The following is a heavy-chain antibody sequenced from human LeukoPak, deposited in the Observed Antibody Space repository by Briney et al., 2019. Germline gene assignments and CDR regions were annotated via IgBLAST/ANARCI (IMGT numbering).Heavy chain of an antibody. Sequence: SETLSLTCAVYGGSFSGYYWSWIRQPPGKGLEWIGEINHSGSTNYNPSLKSRVTISVDTSKNQFSLKLSSVTAADTAVYYCARRSHGPFRIFGVAKDAFDIWGQGTMVTVSS. CDR2: INHSGST. D-gene: IGHD3-3*01. V-gene: IGHV4-34*01. CDR1: GGSFSGYY. J-gene: IGHJ3*02. CDR3: ARRSHGPFRIFGVAKDAFDI.